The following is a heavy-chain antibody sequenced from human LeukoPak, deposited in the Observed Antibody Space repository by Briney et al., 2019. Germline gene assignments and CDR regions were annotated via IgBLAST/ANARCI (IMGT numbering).Heavy chain of an antibody. CDR3: ARHPRYCSSTSCYRGYFQH. V-gene: IGHV5-51*01. Sequence: GESLKISCKGSGYSFTSYWIGWARQMPGKGLEWMGIIYPGDSDTRYSPSFQGQVTISADKSISTAYLQWSSLKASDTAMYYCARHPRYCSSTSCYRGYFQHWGQGTLVTVSS. CDR2: IYPGDSDT. J-gene: IGHJ1*01. CDR1: GYSFTSYW. D-gene: IGHD2-2*01.